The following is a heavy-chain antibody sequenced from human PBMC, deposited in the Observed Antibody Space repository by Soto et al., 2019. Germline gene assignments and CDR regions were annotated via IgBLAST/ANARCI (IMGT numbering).Heavy chain of an antibody. CDR3: HGYGY. V-gene: IGHV3-53*01. CDR2: ISSGGST. D-gene: IGHD5-12*01. Sequence: EVQVVESGGGLIQPGGSLRLSCEVSGFSVTANYMSWVRQAPEKGLEWVSVISSGGSTYYVDSVKGRFSISRDISKNTLYLQMNSLRAEDTAVYYCHGYGYWGQGTLVTVSS. CDR1: GFSVTANY. J-gene: IGHJ4*02.